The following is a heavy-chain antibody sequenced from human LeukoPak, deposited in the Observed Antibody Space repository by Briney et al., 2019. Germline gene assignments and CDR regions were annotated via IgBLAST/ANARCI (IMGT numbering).Heavy chain of an antibody. Sequence: GASVKVSCKASGGTFSSYAISWVRQAPGQGLEWMGRIIPILGIANYAQKFQGRVTITADKSTSTAYMELSSLRSEDTAVHYCARVPDVDYYYFDYWGQGTLVTVSS. CDR2: IIPILGIA. V-gene: IGHV1-69*04. CDR3: ARVPDVDYYYFDY. D-gene: IGHD5-12*01. CDR1: GGTFSSYA. J-gene: IGHJ4*02.